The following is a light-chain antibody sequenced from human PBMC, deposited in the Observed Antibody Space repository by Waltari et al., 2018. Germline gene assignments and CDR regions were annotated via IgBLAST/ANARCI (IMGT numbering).Light chain of an antibody. CDR2: KVS. CDR3: MQGTHWLS. J-gene: IGKJ1*01. CDR1: QSLVHSAGNTY. Sequence: DVVMTQSPLSLPVTLGQPASISCRSSQSLVHSAGNTYLNWFQQRPGQSPRRLIYKVSNRDSGVPDRFSGSGSGTDFTLKISRVEAEDVGVYYCMQGTHWLSFGQGTKVEIK. V-gene: IGKV2-30*02.